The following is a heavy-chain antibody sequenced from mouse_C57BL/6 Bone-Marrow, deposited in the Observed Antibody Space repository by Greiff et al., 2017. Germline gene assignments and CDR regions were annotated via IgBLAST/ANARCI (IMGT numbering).Heavy chain of an antibody. V-gene: IGHV7-3*01. CDR3: ARKDYCAMDY. CDR1: GFTITDYY. J-gene: IGHJ4*01. CDR2: IRNKDNGYTT. Sequence: EVMLVESGGGLVQPGGSLSLSCAASGFTITDYYMSWVRQPPGKALEWLGFIRNKDNGYTTEYSASVKGRFTISIDNSKSILYPQMQPRRAEDSATYDCARKDYCAMDYWGQGTSVTVSS.